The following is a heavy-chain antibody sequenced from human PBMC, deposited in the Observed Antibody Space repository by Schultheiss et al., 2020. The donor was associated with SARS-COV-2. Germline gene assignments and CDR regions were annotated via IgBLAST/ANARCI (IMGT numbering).Heavy chain of an antibody. D-gene: IGHD3-3*01. V-gene: IGHV3-21*01. J-gene: IGHJ4*02. CDR2: ISGSGGST. CDR3: ARGVTIFGGPTPYYFDY. CDR1: GFTFSSYW. Sequence: GGSLRLSCAASGFTFSSYWMSWVRQAPGKGLEWVSAISGSGGSTYYADSVKGRFTISRDNAKNSLYLQMNSLRAEDTAVYYCARGVTIFGGPTPYYFDYWGQGTLVTVSS.